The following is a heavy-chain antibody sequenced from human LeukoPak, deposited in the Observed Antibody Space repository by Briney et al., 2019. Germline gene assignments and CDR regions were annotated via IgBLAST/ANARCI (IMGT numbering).Heavy chain of an antibody. Sequence: PSETLSLTCTVSGGSISSHYWGWIRQPPGKGLEWIGYIYYSGSTNYNPSLKSRVTISVDTSKNQFSLKLSSVTAADTAAYYCAGAGISSSSNWFDPWGRGTLVTVSS. CDR1: GGSISSHY. CDR3: AGAGISSSSNWFDP. CDR2: IYYSGST. D-gene: IGHD6-6*01. J-gene: IGHJ5*02. V-gene: IGHV4-59*11.